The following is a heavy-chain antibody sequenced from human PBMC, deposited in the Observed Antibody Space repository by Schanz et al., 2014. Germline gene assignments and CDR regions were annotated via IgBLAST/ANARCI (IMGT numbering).Heavy chain of an antibody. J-gene: IGHJ3*02. V-gene: IGHV3-30*03. CDR2: ISSDGTNK. CDR1: GFNFTIYS. D-gene: IGHD6-6*01. Sequence: VHLVESGGGLVQPGGSLRLSCAASGFNFTIYSMNWVRQAPGKGLNWVAVISSDGTNKYYADSVQGRFTLSKDFSKDTLYLQLTSLRPEDTAVYYCARLATSKSRLGDAVDIWGQGTMVTVSS. CDR3: ARLATSKSRLGDAVDI.